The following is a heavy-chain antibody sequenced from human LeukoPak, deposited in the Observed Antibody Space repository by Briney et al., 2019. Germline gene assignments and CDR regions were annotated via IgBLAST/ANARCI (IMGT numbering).Heavy chain of an antibody. J-gene: IGHJ4*02. CDR3: ARGFIGRSWYMVY. Sequence: GGSLRLSCAASGFTFSSYSMNWVRQAPGKGLEWVSSISSGSSYIYYADSVKGRFTISRDNAKNSLYLQMNSLRAEDTAVYFCARGFIGRSWYMVYWGQGTLVTVSS. CDR2: ISSGSSYI. V-gene: IGHV3-21*01. D-gene: IGHD6-13*01. CDR1: GFTFSSYS.